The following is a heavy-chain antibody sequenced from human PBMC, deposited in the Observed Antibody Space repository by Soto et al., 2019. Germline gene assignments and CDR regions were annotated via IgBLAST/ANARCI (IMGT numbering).Heavy chain of an antibody. CDR3: ARGSRPYSSSWYNWFDP. CDR2: IYYSGST. CDR1: GGSISSYY. V-gene: IGHV4-59*01. Sequence: SETLSLTCTVSGGSISSYYWSWIRQPPGKGLEWIGYIYYSGSTNYNPSLKSRVTISVDTSKNQFSLKLSSVTAADTAVYYCARGSRPYSSSWYNWFDPWGQGTLVTVSS. J-gene: IGHJ5*02. D-gene: IGHD6-13*01.